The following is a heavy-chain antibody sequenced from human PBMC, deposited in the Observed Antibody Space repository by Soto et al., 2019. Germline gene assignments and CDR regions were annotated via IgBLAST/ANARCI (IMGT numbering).Heavy chain of an antibody. D-gene: IGHD1-1*01. V-gene: IGHV1-69*13. CDR1: GGTFSSYA. J-gene: IGHJ5*02. CDR3: RSAVVDRNRFDP. Sequence: SSVKVSCKASGGTFSSYAISWVRQAPGQGLEWMGGIIPIFGTANYAQKFQGRVTITADESTSTAYMEISRLRSEDTVVYYCRSAVVDRNRFDPWGQGTLVTVSS. CDR2: IIPIFGTA.